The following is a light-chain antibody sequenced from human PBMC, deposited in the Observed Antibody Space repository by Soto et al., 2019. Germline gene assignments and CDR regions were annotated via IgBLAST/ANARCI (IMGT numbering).Light chain of an antibody. V-gene: IGKV3-15*01. J-gene: IGKJ1*01. Sequence: EIVMTQSPATLSVSPGERATLSCRASQSLNRDLAWYQQRPGQSPRLLIFGASIRADGIPARFSGSGSGTEFTLTIDSLQSEDFALYYCQQYLTWPRTFGQGTKVDI. CDR2: GAS. CDR1: QSLNRD. CDR3: QQYLTWPRT.